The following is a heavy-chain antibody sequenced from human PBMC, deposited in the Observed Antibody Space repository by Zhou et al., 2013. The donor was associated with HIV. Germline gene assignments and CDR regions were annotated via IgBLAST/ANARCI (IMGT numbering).Heavy chain of an antibody. J-gene: IGHJ3*02. D-gene: IGHD3-10*01. CDR2: VIPIFGFI. Sequence: VQLVQSGTEVRKPGTSVKISCTASGGTFENYPVSWVRQAPGQGLEWMAGVIPIFGFINAARRFQGRVAITSDESTRTAYMDLSNLRSDDTAVYYCARERRYYGSGTWRAFDIWGQGTVVTVSS. V-gene: IGHV1-69*05. CDR3: ARERRYYGSGTWRAFDI. CDR1: GGTFENYP.